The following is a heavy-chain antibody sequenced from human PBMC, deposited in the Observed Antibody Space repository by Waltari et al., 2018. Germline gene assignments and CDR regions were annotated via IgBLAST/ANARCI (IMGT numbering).Heavy chain of an antibody. CDR1: GFTFSSFW. CDR2: ISTDASDT. V-gene: IGHV3-74*03. CDR3: ARVSRRTYRSPVPGRHYYYGMDV. D-gene: IGHD1-1*01. J-gene: IGHJ6*02. Sequence: EEQLVESGGGLVQPGDSLRLSCAASGFTFSSFWMNWVRQAPGKGPRWVSRISTDASDTTYADSVKCRFTISRDNARNTLYLQMNRLRAEDTAVYFCARVSRRTYRSPVPGRHYYYGMDVWGQGTTVAVSS.